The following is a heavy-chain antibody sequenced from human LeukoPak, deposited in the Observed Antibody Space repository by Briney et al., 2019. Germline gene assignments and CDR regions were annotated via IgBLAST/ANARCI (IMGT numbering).Heavy chain of an antibody. J-gene: IGHJ4*02. Sequence: PGGSLRLSCVASGFTVSSNYMSWVRQAPGKGLEWVSVFYSGGTTYYADSVKGRFTISRDGSKNTPFLQMNNLRAEDTAMYFCARTSAVMKPFDSWGQGTLVTVSS. V-gene: IGHV3-53*01. CDR3: ARTSAVMKPFDS. CDR1: GFTVSSNY. CDR2: FYSGGTT. D-gene: IGHD2-21*01.